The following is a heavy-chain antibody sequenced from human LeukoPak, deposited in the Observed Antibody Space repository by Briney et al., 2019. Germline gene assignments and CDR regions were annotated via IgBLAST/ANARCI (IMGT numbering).Heavy chain of an antibody. J-gene: IGHJ4*02. D-gene: IGHD5-18*01. CDR1: GYTFTSYG. CDR3: ARGPGYSYAIFF. Sequence: SVKVSCKASGYTFTSYGISWVRQAPGQGLEWMGGIIPIFGTANYAQKFQGRVTITTDESTSTAYMELSSLRSEDTAVYYCARGPGYSYAIFFWGQGTLVTVSS. V-gene: IGHV1-69*05. CDR2: IIPIFGTA.